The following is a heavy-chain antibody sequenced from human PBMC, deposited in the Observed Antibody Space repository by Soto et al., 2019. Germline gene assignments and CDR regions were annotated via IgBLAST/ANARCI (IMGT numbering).Heavy chain of an antibody. CDR2: INHSGST. Sequence: SETLSLTCAVCGGSFSGYYWSWIRQPPGKGLEWIGEINHSGSTYYNPSLKSRVTISVDTSKNQFSLKLSSVTAADTAVYYCARDGDCSSTSCYVYYYYGMDVWGQGTTVTVSS. V-gene: IGHV4-34*01. J-gene: IGHJ6*02. CDR3: ARDGDCSSTSCYVYYYYGMDV. CDR1: GGSFSGYY. D-gene: IGHD2-2*03.